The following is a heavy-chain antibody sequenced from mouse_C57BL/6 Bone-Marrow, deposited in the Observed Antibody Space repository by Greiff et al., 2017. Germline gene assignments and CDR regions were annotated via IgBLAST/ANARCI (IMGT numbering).Heavy chain of an antibody. Sequence: QVQLQQSGAELMKPGASVKLSCKATGYTFTGYWIAWVKQRPGHGLEWIGEILPGSGSTNYNEKFKGKATFTADTSSTTAYMQLSSLTTEDSDVYYCARGEFYYGNLFDYWGQGTLVTVSA. CDR2: ILPGSGST. CDR1: GYTFTGYW. CDR3: ARGEFYYGNLFDY. V-gene: IGHV1-9*01. D-gene: IGHD2-1*01. J-gene: IGHJ3*01.